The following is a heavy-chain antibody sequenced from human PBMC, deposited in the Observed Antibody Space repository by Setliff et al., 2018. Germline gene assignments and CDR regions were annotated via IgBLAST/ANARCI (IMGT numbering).Heavy chain of an antibody. V-gene: IGHV4-39*01. D-gene: IGHD6-19*01. CDR1: GGSINSGSYF. J-gene: IGHJ4*02. CDR2: IHYTGNT. CDR3: ARGRAGHSGH. Sequence: PSETLSLTCTVSGGSINSGSYFWGWIRQPPGKGLEWIGRIHYTGNTYYNASLKSRVTISVDTAQNQFSLSLSSVTAADTAVYYCARGRAGHSGHWGQGTLVTVSS.